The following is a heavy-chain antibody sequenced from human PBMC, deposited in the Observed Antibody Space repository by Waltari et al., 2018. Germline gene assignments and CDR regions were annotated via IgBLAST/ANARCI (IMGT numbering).Heavy chain of an antibody. CDR1: GGSVTSSTYY. CDR3: ARQRYYNDRSGPRGWRLDY. CDR2: VFYTWPP. D-gene: IGHD3-22*01. J-gene: IGHJ4*02. V-gene: IGHV4-39*01. Sequence: QPQLQESGPGLVKPSETLSLTCIVTGGSVTSSTYYWAWIRQPPGKGLEWIGSVFYTWPPYHNPSLESRVTISADTSSDQFSLNLSSVSAADTAVYYCARQRYYNDRSGPRGWRLDYWGQGALVAVSS.